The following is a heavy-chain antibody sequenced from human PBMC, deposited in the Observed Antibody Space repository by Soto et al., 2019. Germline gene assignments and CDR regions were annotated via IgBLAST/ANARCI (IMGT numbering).Heavy chain of an antibody. V-gene: IGHV1-3*01. CDR3: ARDLGGLYDYVWGSYRYSGYFDY. Sequence: ASVKVSCKASGYTFTSYAMHWVRQAPGQRLEWMGWINAGNGNTKYSQKFQGRVTITRDTSASTAYMELSSLRSEDTAVYYCARDLGGLYDYVWGSYRYSGYFDYWGQGTLVTVSS. D-gene: IGHD3-16*02. CDR1: GYTFTSYA. CDR2: INAGNGNT. J-gene: IGHJ4*02.